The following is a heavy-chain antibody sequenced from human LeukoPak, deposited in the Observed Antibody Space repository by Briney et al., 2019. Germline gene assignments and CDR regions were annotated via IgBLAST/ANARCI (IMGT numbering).Heavy chain of an antibody. CDR2: IPYDGSNK. V-gene: IGHV3-30*02. CDR3: AKGSFHCSGTSCPNDY. D-gene: IGHD2-2*01. J-gene: IGHJ4*02. CDR1: GFTFSSYG. Sequence: GGSLRLSCAASGFTFSSYGMHWVRQAPGKGLEWVAFIPYDGSNKYYADSVKGRFTISRDNSKNTLYLQMNSLRAEDTAVYYCAKGSFHCSGTSCPNDYWGQGTLVTVSS.